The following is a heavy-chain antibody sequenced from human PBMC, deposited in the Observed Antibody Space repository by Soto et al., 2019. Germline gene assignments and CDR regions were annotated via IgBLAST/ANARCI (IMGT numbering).Heavy chain of an antibody. V-gene: IGHV4-31*03. J-gene: IGHJ6*02. Sequence: KPSETLSLTCTVSGGSISSGGYYWSWIRQHPGKGLEWIGYIYYSGSTYYNPSLKSRVTISVDTSKNQFFLKLSSVTAADTAVYYCARKRVFRGVTYGMDVWGQGTTVTVSS. CDR3: ARKRVFRGVTYGMDV. CDR1: GGSISSGGYY. D-gene: IGHD3-10*01. CDR2: IYYSGST.